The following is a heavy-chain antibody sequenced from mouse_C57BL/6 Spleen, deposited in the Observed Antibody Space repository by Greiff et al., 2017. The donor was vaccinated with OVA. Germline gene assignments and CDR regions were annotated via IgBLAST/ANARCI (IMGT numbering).Heavy chain of an antibody. D-gene: IGHD1-1*01. V-gene: IGHV1-78*01. Sequence: QVQLQQSDAELVKPGASVKISCKVSGYTFTDHTIHWMKQRPEQGLEWIGYIYPRDGSTKYNEKFKGKATLTADKSSSTAYMQLNSLTSEDSAVYFCAREGGNYYGSSYVWYFDVWGTGTTVTVSS. CDR3: AREGGNYYGSSYVWYFDV. J-gene: IGHJ1*03. CDR2: IYPRDGST. CDR1: GYTFTDHT.